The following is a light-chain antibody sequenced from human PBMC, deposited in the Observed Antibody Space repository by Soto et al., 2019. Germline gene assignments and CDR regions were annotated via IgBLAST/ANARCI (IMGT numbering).Light chain of an antibody. Sequence: EVVLTQSPGTLSLSPGERATLSCRTSQSVTSSFLSWFQQKPGQPPRLLLYGASRSAAGTPDRFSGSGSGTDFTLIISRLEPEDSAVYHCQLYGSYMFTFGQWTKLEI. J-gene: IGKJ2*01. CDR3: QLYGSYMFT. CDR2: GAS. CDR1: QSVTSSF. V-gene: IGKV3-20*01.